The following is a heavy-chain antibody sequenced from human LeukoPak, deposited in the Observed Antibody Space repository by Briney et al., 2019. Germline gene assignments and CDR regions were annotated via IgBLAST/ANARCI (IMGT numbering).Heavy chain of an antibody. CDR2: IYSSGTT. V-gene: IGHV4-61*02. CDR3: ARGRGTTVTTYYFEN. D-gene: IGHD4-17*01. J-gene: IGHJ4*02. Sequence: PSETLSLTCTVSGGSISNDNYYWSWTRQPAGRGLEWIGRIYSSGTTNYNPSLKSRVIISVNTSKNQFSLTVASVTAADTAVYYCARGRGTTVTTYYFENWGQGTRVIVSS. CDR1: GGSISNDNYY.